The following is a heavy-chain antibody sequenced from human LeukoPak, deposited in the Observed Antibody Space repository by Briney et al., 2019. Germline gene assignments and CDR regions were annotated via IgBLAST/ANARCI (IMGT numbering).Heavy chain of an antibody. CDR3: AKALEQETVIALDS. CDR2: ISGSGGST. D-gene: IGHD6-13*01. V-gene: IGHV3-23*01. CDR1: GFTFSTCA. J-gene: IGHJ4*02. Sequence: QSGGSLRLSCAASGFTFSTCAMSWVRQAPGKGLEWVSAISGSGGSTYYADSVKGRFTISRDNSKNTLYLQMNSLRAEDTSIYFCAKALEQETVIALDSWGQGTLVTVSS.